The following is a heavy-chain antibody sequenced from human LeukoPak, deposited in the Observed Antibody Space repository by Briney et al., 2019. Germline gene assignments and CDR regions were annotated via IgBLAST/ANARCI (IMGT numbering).Heavy chain of an antibody. V-gene: IGHV4-34*01. J-gene: IGHJ4*02. CDR3: ARHEDYGRYDY. CDR2: IHYSGAT. D-gene: IGHD4-17*01. Sequence: SETLSLTCAVYGGSFSGYYWGWIRQPPGKGLECIGSIHYSGATYYNPSLKSRVTISLDTSKNQFSLRLTSVTAADTAVYYCARHEDYGRYDYWGQGTLVTVSS. CDR1: GGSFSGYY.